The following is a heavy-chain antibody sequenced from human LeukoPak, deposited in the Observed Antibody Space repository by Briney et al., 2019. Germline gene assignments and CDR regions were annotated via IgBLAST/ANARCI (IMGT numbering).Heavy chain of an antibody. J-gene: IGHJ4*02. CDR3: AQAVPIYYDSSGYIDY. Sequence: LSGGSLRLSCAASGFTFSSYGMSWVRQAPGKGLEWVSGISSSGGSTYYADSVKGRFTISRDNSKNTLYLQMNSLRADDTAVYYCAQAVPIYYDSSGYIDYWGQGTLVTVSS. CDR1: GFTFSSYG. V-gene: IGHV3-23*01. D-gene: IGHD3-22*01. CDR2: ISSSGGST.